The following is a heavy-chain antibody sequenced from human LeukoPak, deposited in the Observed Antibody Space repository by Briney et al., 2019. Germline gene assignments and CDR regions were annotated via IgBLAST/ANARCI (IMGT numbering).Heavy chain of an antibody. V-gene: IGHV3-74*01. J-gene: IGHJ5*02. D-gene: IGHD3-9*01. CDR1: GFTFSSYW. Sequence: GGSLRLSCAASGFTFSSYWMHWVRQAPGKGLVWVSRINSDGSSTSYADSVKGRFTISRDNAKNTLYLQINSLRAGDTAVYYCARSGYFDWFYHWGQGTLVTVSS. CDR2: INSDGSST. CDR3: ARSGYFDWFYH.